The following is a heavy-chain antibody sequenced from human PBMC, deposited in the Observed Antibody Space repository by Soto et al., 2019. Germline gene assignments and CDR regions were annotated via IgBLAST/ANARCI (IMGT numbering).Heavy chain of an antibody. CDR1: GGSVSRGDYY. CDR3: ARDRVGGGWLVVESD. J-gene: IGHJ4*02. D-gene: IGHD6-19*01. Sequence: QVQLQESGPGLVKPSETLSLTCSVSGGSVSRGDYYWSWIRQPPGKGLEWIGYIYYSGSTKYSPSLKSRVTISVEKSKNQFSLKLSSVTAADTAVYYCARDRVGGGWLVVESDWGQGTLVTVSS. CDR2: IYYSGST. V-gene: IGHV4-61*08.